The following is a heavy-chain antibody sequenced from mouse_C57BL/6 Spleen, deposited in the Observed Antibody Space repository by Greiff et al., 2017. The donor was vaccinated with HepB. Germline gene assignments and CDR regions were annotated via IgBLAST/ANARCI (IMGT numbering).Heavy chain of an antibody. CDR1: GYTFTSYW. J-gene: IGHJ2*01. CDR2: IDPSDSYT. Sequence: VQLQQSGAELVMPGASVKLSCKASGYTFTSYWMHWVKQRPGQGLEWIGEIDPSDSYTNYNQKFKGKSTLTVDKSSSTAYMQLSSLTSEDSAVYYCATITTMYYFDYWGQGTTLTVSS. D-gene: IGHD1-1*01. V-gene: IGHV1-69*01. CDR3: ATITTMYYFDY.